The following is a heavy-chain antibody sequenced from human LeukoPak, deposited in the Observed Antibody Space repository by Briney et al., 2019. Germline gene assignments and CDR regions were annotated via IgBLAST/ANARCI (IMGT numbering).Heavy chain of an antibody. CDR1: GGSISSYY. V-gene: IGHV4-59*01. D-gene: IGHD1-26*01. CDR3: ARSPPTKVGATNHNWFDP. J-gene: IGHJ5*02. CDR2: IYYSGST. Sequence: PSETLSLTCTVSGGSISSYYWSWIRQPPGKGLEWIGYIYYSGSTNYNPSLKSRVTISVDTSKNQFSLKLSSVTAADTAVYYCARSPPTKVGATNHNWFDPWGQGTLVTVSS.